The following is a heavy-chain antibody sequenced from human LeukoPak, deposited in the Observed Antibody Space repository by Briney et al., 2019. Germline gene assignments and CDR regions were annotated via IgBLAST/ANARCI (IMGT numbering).Heavy chain of an antibody. CDR2: ISSDGTYI. CDR1: GLTFNDYT. J-gene: IGHJ4*02. V-gene: IGHV3-21*01. Sequence: GGSLRLSCETSGLTFNDYTMNWVRQAPGKGLEWVSSISSDGTYIKYAEPVKGRFSISRDDTKNSLFLEMRSLRVEDTAMYFCARDYYDSSALATFDYWGQGKLVTVSS. CDR3: ARDYYDSSALATFDY. D-gene: IGHD3-22*01.